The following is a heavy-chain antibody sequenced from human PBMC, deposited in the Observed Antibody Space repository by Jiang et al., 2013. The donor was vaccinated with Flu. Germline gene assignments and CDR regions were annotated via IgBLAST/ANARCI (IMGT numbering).Heavy chain of an antibody. CDR1: GFTFSDHY. CDR3: ARGFGSGFDP. J-gene: IGHJ5*02. CDR2: TRNKANSYTT. D-gene: IGHD3-10*01. V-gene: IGHV3-72*01. Sequence: GLVQPGGSLRLSCAASGFTFSDHYMDWVRQAPGKGLEWVGRTRNKANSYTTEYAASVKGRFTISRDDSKNSLYLQMNSLKTEDTAVYYCARGFGSGFDPWGQGTLVTVSS.